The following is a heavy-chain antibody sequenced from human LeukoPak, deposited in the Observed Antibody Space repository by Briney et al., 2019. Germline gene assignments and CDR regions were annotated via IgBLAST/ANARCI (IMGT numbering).Heavy chain of an antibody. V-gene: IGHV4-61*05. CDR2: FHNSGTS. CDR3: TRGAGWLIDY. Sequence: PSETLSLTCTVSGGSISSSSYYRGWIRQPPGKGLEWNGYFHNSGTSTYNPSLKSRVTISADTSKNQFSLKLNSLTTADTAVYYCTRGAGWLIDYWGQGILVTVSS. J-gene: IGHJ4*02. CDR1: GGSISSSSYY. D-gene: IGHD3-16*01.